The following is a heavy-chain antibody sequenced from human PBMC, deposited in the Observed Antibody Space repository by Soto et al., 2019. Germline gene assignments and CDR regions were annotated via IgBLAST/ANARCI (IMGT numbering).Heavy chain of an antibody. CDR1: GFTFTSSA. J-gene: IGHJ5*02. CDR3: AASLRPGNWFDP. D-gene: IGHD6-6*01. V-gene: IGHV1-58*02. CDR2: VVVGSGNT. Sequence: SVKVSCKASGFTFTSSAMQWVRQARGQRLEWIGWVVVGSGNTNYAQKFQERVTITRDMSTSTAYMELSSLRSEDTAVYYCAASLRPGNWFDPWGQGTLVTVSS.